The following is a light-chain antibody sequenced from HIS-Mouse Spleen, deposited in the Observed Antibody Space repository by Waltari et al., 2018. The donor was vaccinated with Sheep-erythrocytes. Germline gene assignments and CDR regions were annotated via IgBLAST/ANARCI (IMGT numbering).Light chain of an antibody. CDR1: SSDGGSYNL. J-gene: IGLJ3*02. Sequence: QSALTQPASVSGSPGQSLTISCTGTSSDGGSYNLVSWYQQHPGKAPKLMIYEGSKRPSGVSNRFSGSKSGNTASLTISGLQAEDEADYYCCSYAGSSTPWVFGGGTKLTVL. V-gene: IGLV2-23*01. CDR3: CSYAGSSTPWV. CDR2: EGS.